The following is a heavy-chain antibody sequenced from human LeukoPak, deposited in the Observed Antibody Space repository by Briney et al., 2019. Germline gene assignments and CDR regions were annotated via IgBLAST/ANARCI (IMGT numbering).Heavy chain of an antibody. Sequence: SETLSLTCTVSGGSIRSSSHYWGWIRQPPGKGLEWIGSIYHSGSTYYNPSLKSRVTISVDTSKNQFSLKLSSVTAADTAVYYCARDSAAAGMVYWGQGTLVTVSS. CDR1: GGSIRSSSHY. CDR3: ARDSAAAGMVY. J-gene: IGHJ4*02. CDR2: IYHSGST. D-gene: IGHD6-13*01. V-gene: IGHV4-39*07.